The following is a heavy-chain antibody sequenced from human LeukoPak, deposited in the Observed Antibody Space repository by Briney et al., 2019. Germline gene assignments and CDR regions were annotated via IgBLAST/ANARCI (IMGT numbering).Heavy chain of an antibody. D-gene: IGHD2-21*01. CDR1: GFTFKNAW. CDR3: TTDGLVVIGGLHNYVAV. Sequence: GGSLRLSCAASGFTFKNAWMTWVRQAPGKGLEWVGRIKSKPDGGTIDYAAPVKGRFIISRDDSKKMLYLQMNSLKSDDTAVYYCTTDGLVVIGGLHNYVAVWGKGTTVIVFS. V-gene: IGHV3-15*01. CDR2: IKSKPDGGTI. J-gene: IGHJ6*03.